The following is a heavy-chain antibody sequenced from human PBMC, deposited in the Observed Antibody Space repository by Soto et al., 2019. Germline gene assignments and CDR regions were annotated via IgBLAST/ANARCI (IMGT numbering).Heavy chain of an antibody. CDR1: GFTFSSYS. V-gene: IGHV3-21*01. J-gene: IGHJ3*02. CDR3: ATRYYDFWSGSPGAFDI. Sequence: GGSLRLSCXASGFTFSSYSMNWVRQAPGKGLEWVSSISSSSSYIYYADSVKGRFTISRDNAKNSLYLQMNSLRAEDTAVYYCATRYYDFWSGSPGAFDIWGQGTMVTVS. CDR2: ISSSSSYI. D-gene: IGHD3-3*01.